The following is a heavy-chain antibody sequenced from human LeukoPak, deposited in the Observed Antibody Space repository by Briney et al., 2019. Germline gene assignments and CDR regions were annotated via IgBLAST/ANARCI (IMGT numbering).Heavy chain of an antibody. Sequence: GGSLRLSCAVSGFTLSNSAMNWVRQAPGKGLEWVAVIWYDGSNKYYADSVKGRFTISRDNSKNTLYLQMNSLRAEDTAVYYCARGYCSGGSCCPEDNWFDPWGQGTLVTVSS. J-gene: IGHJ5*02. D-gene: IGHD2-15*01. CDR2: IWYDGSNK. V-gene: IGHV3-33*08. CDR1: GFTLSNSA. CDR3: ARGYCSGGSCCPEDNWFDP.